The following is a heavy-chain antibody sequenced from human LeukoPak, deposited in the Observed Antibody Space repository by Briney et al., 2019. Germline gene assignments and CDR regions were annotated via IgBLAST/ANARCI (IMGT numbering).Heavy chain of an antibody. CDR3: ARVSGSSWYDLFDY. V-gene: IGHV3-30*03. CDR1: GFTFSSYG. CDR2: ISYDGSNK. Sequence: GGSLRLSCAASGFTFSSYGMHWVRQAPGKGLEWVAVISYDGSNKYYADSVKGRFTISRDNSKNTLYLQMNSLRAEDTAVYYCARVSGSSWYDLFDYWGQGTLVTVSS. D-gene: IGHD6-13*01. J-gene: IGHJ4*02.